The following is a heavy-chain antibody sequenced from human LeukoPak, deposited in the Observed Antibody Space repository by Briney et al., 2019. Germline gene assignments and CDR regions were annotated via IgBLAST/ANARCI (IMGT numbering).Heavy chain of an antibody. Sequence: GGSLRLSCAASGFTFSSYAMHWVRQAPGKGLEWVGVTSYDGSKKYSADSLKGRFTISRENSENMLYLQMNSLRTEDTAVYYCAREDSGYDFEWWGQGTLVTVSS. D-gene: IGHD5-12*01. CDR1: GFTFSSYA. V-gene: IGHV3-30-3*01. CDR3: AREDSGYDFEW. CDR2: TSYDGSKK. J-gene: IGHJ4*02.